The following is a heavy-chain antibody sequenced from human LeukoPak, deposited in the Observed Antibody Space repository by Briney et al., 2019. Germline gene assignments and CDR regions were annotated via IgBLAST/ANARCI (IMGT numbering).Heavy chain of an antibody. CDR2: INHSGST. J-gene: IGHJ4*02. CDR1: GGSISSGSYY. CDR3: ARGGSSCTNGVCYTVEGVFYPRYFDY. V-gene: IGHV4-39*07. Sequence: SQTLSLTCTVSGGSISSGSYYWSWIRQPPGKGLEWIGEINHSGSTNYNPSLKSRVTISVDTSKDQFSLNLNSVTAADTAVYYCARGGSSCTNGVCYTVEGVFYPRYFDYWGQGTLVTVSS. D-gene: IGHD2-8*01.